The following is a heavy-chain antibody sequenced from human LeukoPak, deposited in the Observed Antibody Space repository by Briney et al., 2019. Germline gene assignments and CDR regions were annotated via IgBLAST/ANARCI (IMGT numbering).Heavy chain of an antibody. Sequence: PSETLSLTCTVSGGSISSSSYYWGWIRQPPRKGLEWIGGIYYSGSTYYNPSLKSRVTISVDTSKNQFSLKLSSVTAADTAVYYCARVGYSGYHYDYFDYWGQGTLVTVSS. CDR3: ARVGYSGYHYDYFDY. J-gene: IGHJ4*02. CDR2: IYYSGST. D-gene: IGHD5-12*01. V-gene: IGHV4-39*07. CDR1: GGSISSSSYY.